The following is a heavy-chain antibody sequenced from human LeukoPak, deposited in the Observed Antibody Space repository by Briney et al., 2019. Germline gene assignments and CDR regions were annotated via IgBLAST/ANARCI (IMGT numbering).Heavy chain of an antibody. J-gene: IGHJ4*02. CDR3: AREPLYSSSWYGGNY. CDR2: ISSSSSYI. D-gene: IGHD6-13*01. V-gene: IGHV3-21*01. Sequence: GGSLSLSCAASGFTFSSYSMNWVRQAPGKGLEWVSSISSSSSYIYYADSVKGRFTISRDNAKNSLYLQMNSLRAEDTAVYYCAREPLYSSSWYGGNYWGQGTLVTVSS. CDR1: GFTFSSYS.